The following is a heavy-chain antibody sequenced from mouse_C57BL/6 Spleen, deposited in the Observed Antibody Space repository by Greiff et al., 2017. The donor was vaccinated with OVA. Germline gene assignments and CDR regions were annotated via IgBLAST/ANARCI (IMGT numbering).Heavy chain of an antibody. Sequence: VQLQQPGAELVKPGASVKLSCKASGYTFTSYWMHWVKQRPGQGLEWIGMIHPNSGSTNYNEKFKSKATLTVDKSSSTAYMQLSSLTSEDSAVEYCARGGNLLFAYWGQGTLVTVSA. CDR1: GYTFTSYW. D-gene: IGHD2-1*01. J-gene: IGHJ3*01. CDR3: ARGGNLLFAY. V-gene: IGHV1-64*01. CDR2: IHPNSGST.